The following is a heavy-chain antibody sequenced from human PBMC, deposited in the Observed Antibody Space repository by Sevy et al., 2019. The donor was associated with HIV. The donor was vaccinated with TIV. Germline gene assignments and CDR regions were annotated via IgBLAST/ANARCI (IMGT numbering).Heavy chain of an antibody. D-gene: IGHD3-10*01. Sequence: GGSLRLSCAASGFTFSSYAMSWVRQAPGKGLEWVSAISGSGGSTYYADSVKGRFTISSDKSKNTLYLQMNSLRAEETGVYYCAKGQLAGRPFDYWGPGTLVTVSS. CDR2: ISGSGGST. CDR1: GFTFSSYA. V-gene: IGHV3-23*01. CDR3: AKGQLAGRPFDY. J-gene: IGHJ4*02.